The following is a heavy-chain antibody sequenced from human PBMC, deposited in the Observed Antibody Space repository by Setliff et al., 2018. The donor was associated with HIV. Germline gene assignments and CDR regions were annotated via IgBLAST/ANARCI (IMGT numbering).Heavy chain of an antibody. D-gene: IGHD4-17*01. CDR1: GGSVSSGSYY. J-gene: IGHJ4*02. CDR3: ARAAAGNTGPFDL. CDR2: VSSRGDT. Sequence: SETLSLTFTVSGGSVSSGSYYWSWIRQPAGKGLEWIGRVSSRGDTSYNPSLKSRVTMSVDTSKNQFSLKLTSVTASDTAVYYCARAAAGNTGPFDLWGQGSPVTVSS. V-gene: IGHV4-61*02.